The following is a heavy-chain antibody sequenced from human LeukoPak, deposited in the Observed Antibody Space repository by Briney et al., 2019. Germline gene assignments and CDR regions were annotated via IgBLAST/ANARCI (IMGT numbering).Heavy chain of an antibody. Sequence: PGGSLRLSCAASGFTFRSYSMSWVRQAPGKGLEWVSAISGSGGSTYYADSVKGRFTISRDNSKNTLYLQMNSLRAEDTAVYYCAKDRGHTAMVTYYMDVWGKGTTVTVSS. D-gene: IGHD5-18*01. V-gene: IGHV3-23*01. J-gene: IGHJ6*03. CDR3: AKDRGHTAMVTYYMDV. CDR2: ISGSGGST. CDR1: GFTFRSYS.